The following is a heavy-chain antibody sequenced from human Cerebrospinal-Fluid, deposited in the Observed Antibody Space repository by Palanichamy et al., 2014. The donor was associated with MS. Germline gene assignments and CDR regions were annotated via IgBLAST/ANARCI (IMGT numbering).Heavy chain of an antibody. CDR1: GGTFNSDA. D-gene: IGHD5-24*01. CDR2: IIPMFSIV. V-gene: IGHV1-69*01. CDR3: AGVLRREGYNSYYYNGMDV. J-gene: IGHJ6*02. Sequence: QVQLVQSGAEVKKPGSSVKVSCKTSGGTFNSDAISWVRQAPGQGLQWMGGIIPMFSIVNYAQKFQGRVTITADESTSTADMELSSLRSEDTAVYYCAGVLRREGYNSYYYNGMDVWGQGTTVTVSS.